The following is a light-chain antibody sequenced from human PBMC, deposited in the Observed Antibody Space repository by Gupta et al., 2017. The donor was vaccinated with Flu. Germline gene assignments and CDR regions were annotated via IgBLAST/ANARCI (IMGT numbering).Light chain of an antibody. Sequence: IQLTQSPSSLSASIGDRVTITCRASETIYTYLAWYQQKPGKVPKLLVYGAFTLQSGVPSRFSGSGSETDFTLSINSLQPEDVATYYCQKYNSVPLTFGGGTRVQIK. CDR3: QKYNSVPLT. CDR2: GAF. V-gene: IGKV1-27*01. J-gene: IGKJ4*01. CDR1: ETIYTY.